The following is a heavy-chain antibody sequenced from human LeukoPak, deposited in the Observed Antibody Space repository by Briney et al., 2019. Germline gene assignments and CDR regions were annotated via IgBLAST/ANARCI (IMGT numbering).Heavy chain of an antibody. CDR2: IRSKANSYAT. CDR1: GFTFSGSV. D-gene: IGHD6-6*01. V-gene: IGHV3-73*01. Sequence: GGSLRLSCAASGFTFSGSVMHWVRQASGKGREWVGRIRSKANSYATAYAASVKGRFTISRDDSKNTAYLQMNSLKTEDTAVYYCTSQSIAARPTSLWGQGTLVTVSS. CDR3: TSQSIAARPTSL. J-gene: IGHJ4*02.